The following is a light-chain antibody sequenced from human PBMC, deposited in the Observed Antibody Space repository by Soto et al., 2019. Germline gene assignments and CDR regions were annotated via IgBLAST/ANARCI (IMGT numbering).Light chain of an antibody. Sequence: EIVMTQSPAILSVSPGERATLSCRASQTIGNNLAWYQQRFGQPPRLLIHGASARVPGIPERFTGSGSGTEFTLTISSLQSEDFAVYYCQQYIKWPPITFGQGTRLEI. CDR2: GAS. J-gene: IGKJ5*01. CDR1: QTIGNN. CDR3: QQYIKWPPIT. V-gene: IGKV3-15*01.